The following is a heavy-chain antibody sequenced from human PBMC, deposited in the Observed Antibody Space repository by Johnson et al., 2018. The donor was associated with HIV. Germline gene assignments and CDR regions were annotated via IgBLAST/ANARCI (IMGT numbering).Heavy chain of an antibody. CDR2: INSDGSSI. Sequence: VQLVESGGGLVEPGGSLRLSCAASGFTFSSYWMHWVRQAPGKGLVWVSRINSDGSSITYADSVKGRFTISRDNAKNTLSLQMNSRRAEDTAVYYCGKGKCTMKLVIFIDIWGQGTMVTVSS. CDR1: GFTFSSYW. J-gene: IGHJ3*02. V-gene: IGHV3-74*03. D-gene: IGHD3-22*01. CDR3: GKGKCTMKLVIFIDI.